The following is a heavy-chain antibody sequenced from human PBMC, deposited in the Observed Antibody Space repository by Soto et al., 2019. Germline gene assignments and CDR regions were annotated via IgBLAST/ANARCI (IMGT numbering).Heavy chain of an antibody. CDR2: IYYDGST. CDR1: GDSIRSINNY. J-gene: IGHJ5*02. V-gene: IGHV4-39*01. D-gene: IGHD4-4*01. Sequence: PSETLSLTCTVSGDSIRSINNYWGWIRQPLGKGLEWIGNIYYDGSTFYNPSLKSRVAMPIDTSKNQFSLNLTSVTATDTAVYYCATVVIPGTRHPGFDPRGQGVLVTVSS. CDR3: ATVVIPGTRHPGFDP.